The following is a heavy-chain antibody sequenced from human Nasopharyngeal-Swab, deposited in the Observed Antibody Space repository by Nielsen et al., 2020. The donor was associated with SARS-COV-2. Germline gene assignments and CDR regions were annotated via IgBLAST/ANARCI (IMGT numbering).Heavy chain of an antibody. CDR2: FDPEDGET. V-gene: IGHV1-24*01. J-gene: IGHJ4*02. CDR1: GDTLTGLS. Sequence: AAVKVSCKVSGDTLTGLSMHWVGQDPGEGLEWMGGFDPEDGETIYAQKSQGRVTMTEDTSTDTAYMELSSLRSEDTAVYYCARQKYYYGSGSSYYFDYWGQGTLVTVSS. D-gene: IGHD3-10*01. CDR3: ARQKYYYGSGSSYYFDY.